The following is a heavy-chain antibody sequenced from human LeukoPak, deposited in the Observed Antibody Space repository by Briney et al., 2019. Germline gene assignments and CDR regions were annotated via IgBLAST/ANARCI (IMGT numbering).Heavy chain of an antibody. V-gene: IGHV3-23*01. J-gene: IGHJ4*02. CDR2: ISGSAGST. Sequence: GGSLRLSCAASGFTLSSYDMSWVRQAPGKGLEWVSLISGSAGSTYYADSVKGRFTISRDITKNTPYLQMNSLTAEDSALYCCAKDGSRYSEGSPPRGYWGQGTLVTVSS. CDR1: GFTLSSYD. D-gene: IGHD3-9*01. CDR3: AKDGSRYSEGSPPRGY.